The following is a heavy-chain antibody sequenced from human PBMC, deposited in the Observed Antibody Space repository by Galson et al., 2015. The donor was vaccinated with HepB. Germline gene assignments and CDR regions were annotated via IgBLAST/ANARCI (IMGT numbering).Heavy chain of an antibody. V-gene: IGHV3-23*01. CDR3: AEAGRYATSSPPTWFDP. CDR1: GFIFSSYA. J-gene: IGHJ5*02. D-gene: IGHD3-16*01. Sequence: SLRLSCAASGFIFSSYAMSWVRQAPGKGLEWVSSISGSGGSTHYADSVKGRFTISRDNSKNTLYLQMNGLRAEDTAVYYCAEAGRYATSSPPTWFDPWGQGTLVIVSS. CDR2: ISGSGGST.